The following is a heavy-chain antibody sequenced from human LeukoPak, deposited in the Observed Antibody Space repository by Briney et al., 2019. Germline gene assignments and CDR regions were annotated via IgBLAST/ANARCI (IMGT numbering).Heavy chain of an antibody. V-gene: IGHV4-59*01. CDR2: IHYSGST. CDR3: ARVSGATITTYYGMDV. D-gene: IGHD5-12*01. J-gene: IGHJ6*02. Sequence: SETLSLTCTVSGGSPSRYYWSWIRQPPGKGLEWIGHIHYSGSTNYNPSLKSRVAISIDTSKNQFSLRLSSVTAVDTAVYYCARVSGATITTYYGMDVWGQGTTVTVS. CDR1: GGSPSRYY.